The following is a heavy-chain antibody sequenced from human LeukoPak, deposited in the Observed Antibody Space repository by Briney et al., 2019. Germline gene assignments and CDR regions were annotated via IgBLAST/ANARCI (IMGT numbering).Heavy chain of an antibody. CDR1: GYTFTGYY. CDR2: INPNSGGT. V-gene: IGHV1-2*02. Sequence: GASVRVSCKASGYTFTGYYMHWVRQAPGQGLEWMGWINPNSGGTNYAQKFQGRVTMTRDTSISTAYMELSRLRSDDTAVYYCAGDGQWRSNSFVHYYYYMDVWGKGATVTVSS. D-gene: IGHD4-11*01. J-gene: IGHJ6*03. CDR3: AGDGQWRSNSFVHYYYYMDV.